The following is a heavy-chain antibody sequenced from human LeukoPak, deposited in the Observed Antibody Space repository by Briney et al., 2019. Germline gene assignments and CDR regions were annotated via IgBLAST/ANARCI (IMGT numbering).Heavy chain of an antibody. D-gene: IGHD3-16*01. J-gene: IGHJ4*02. CDR3: ASGGRGIDFDY. CDR2: ISSSGGST. V-gene: IGHV3-23*01. CDR1: GYTFTSYG. Sequence: SCKASGYTFTSYGISWVRQAPGKGLEWVSAISSSGGSTYYADSVKGRFTISRDNSKNTLYLQMNSLRAEDTAVYYCASGGRGIDFDYWGQGTLVTVSS.